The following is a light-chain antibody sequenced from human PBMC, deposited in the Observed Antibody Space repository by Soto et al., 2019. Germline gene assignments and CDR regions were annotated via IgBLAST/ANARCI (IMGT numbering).Light chain of an antibody. Sequence: QCALTQPASVCGSPGQSITISCTGTASDVGGYNYVSWYQQHPGKAPKLMIHAVSNRPSGISSRFSGSKSGNTASLTISGLQSEDEADYFCCSYTSRTTYVFGTGTKLTVL. CDR2: AVS. CDR1: ASDVGGYNY. CDR3: CSYTSRTTYV. J-gene: IGLJ1*01. V-gene: IGLV2-14*01.